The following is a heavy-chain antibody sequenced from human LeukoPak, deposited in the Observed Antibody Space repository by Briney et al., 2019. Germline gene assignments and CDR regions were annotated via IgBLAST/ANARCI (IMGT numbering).Heavy chain of an antibody. J-gene: IGHJ3*02. V-gene: IGHV1-18*01. CDR1: GYTFTSYG. D-gene: IGHD3-3*01. CDR3: ARDWAIFGVAPDAFDI. Sequence: ASVKVSCKASGYTFTSYGISWVRQAPGQGLEWMGWISAYNGNTNYAQKLQGRVTMTTDTPTSTAYMELRSLRSDDTAVYYCARDWAIFGVAPDAFDIWGQGTMVTVSS. CDR2: ISAYNGNT.